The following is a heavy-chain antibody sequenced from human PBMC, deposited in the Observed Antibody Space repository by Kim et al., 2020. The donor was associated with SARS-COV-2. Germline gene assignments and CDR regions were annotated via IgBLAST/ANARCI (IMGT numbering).Heavy chain of an antibody. V-gene: IGHV1-69*13. D-gene: IGHD2-2*01. CDR2: IMPIFGTA. CDR3: ARGASHPYGMDV. CDR1: GGTFSSYA. Sequence: SVKVSCKASGGTFSSYAISWVRQAPGQGLEWMGGIMPIFGTANYAQKFQGRVTITADESTSTAYMELSSLRSEDTAVYYCARGASHPYGMDVWGQGTTVTVSS. J-gene: IGHJ6*02.